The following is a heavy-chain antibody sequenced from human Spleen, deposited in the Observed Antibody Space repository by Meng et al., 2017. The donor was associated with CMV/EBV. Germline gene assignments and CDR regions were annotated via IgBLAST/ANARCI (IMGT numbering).Heavy chain of an antibody. CDR1: GGSFSGYY. Sequence: SETLSLTCAVYGGSFSGYYWSWIRQPPGKGLEWIGEINHSGSTNYNPSLKSRVTISVDTSKNQFSLKLSSVTAADTAVYYCARVRGITIFGVVIMSWFDPWGQGTLVTVSS. J-gene: IGHJ5*02. V-gene: IGHV4-34*01. CDR2: INHSGST. CDR3: ARVRGITIFGVVIMSWFDP. D-gene: IGHD3-3*01.